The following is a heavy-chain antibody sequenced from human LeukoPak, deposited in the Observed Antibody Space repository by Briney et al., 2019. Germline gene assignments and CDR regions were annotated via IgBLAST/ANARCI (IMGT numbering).Heavy chain of an antibody. D-gene: IGHD3-22*01. CDR3: AGDYYYDSSGYYYSYY. CDR2: IYTSGST. Sequence: SETLSLTCTVSGGSISSYYWSWIRQPAGKGLEWIGRIYTSGSTNYNPSLKSRVTMSVDTSKNQFSLKLSSVTAADTAVYYCAGDYYYDSSGYYYSYYWSQGTLVTVSS. CDR1: GGSISSYY. J-gene: IGHJ4*02. V-gene: IGHV4-4*07.